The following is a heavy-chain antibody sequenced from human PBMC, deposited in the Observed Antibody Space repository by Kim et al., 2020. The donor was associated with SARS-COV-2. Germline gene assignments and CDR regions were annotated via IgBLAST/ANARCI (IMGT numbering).Heavy chain of an antibody. CDR1: GFTFTSSA. D-gene: IGHD1-1*01. V-gene: IGHV1-58*01. J-gene: IGHJ6*02. Sequence: SVKVSCKASGFTFTSSAVQWVRQARGQRLEWIGWIVVGSGNTNYAQKFQERVTITRDMSTSTAYMELSSLRSEDTAVYYCAAETGTGLLDYYGMDVWGQGTTVTVSS. CDR3: AAETGTGLLDYYGMDV. CDR2: IVVGSGNT.